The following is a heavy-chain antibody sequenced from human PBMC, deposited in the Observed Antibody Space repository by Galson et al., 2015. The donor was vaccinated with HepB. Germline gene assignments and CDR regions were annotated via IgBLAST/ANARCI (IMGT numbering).Heavy chain of an antibody. CDR1: GDTLSELS. J-gene: IGHJ5*02. Sequence: SVKVSCKVSGDTLSELSIHWVRQAPGKGLEWMGNFDREDGETVYAQKFQGRVSMTEDTSTDTAYMELSSLRSEDTAFYYCATGLKGAQSLVPHWFDPWGQGSLVTVSS. CDR3: ATGLKGAQSLVPHWFDP. CDR2: FDREDGET. V-gene: IGHV1-24*01. D-gene: IGHD6-19*01.